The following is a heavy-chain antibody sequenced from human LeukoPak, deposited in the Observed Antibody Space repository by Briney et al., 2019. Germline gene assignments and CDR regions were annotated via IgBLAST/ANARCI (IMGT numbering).Heavy chain of an antibody. J-gene: IGHJ5*02. CDR1: GGTFSSYA. CDR2: IIPIFGTA. CDR3: ARDRTSIAVAGKGRQVNWFDP. D-gene: IGHD6-19*01. Sequence: GASVKVSCKASGGTFSSYAISWVRQAPGQGLEWMGGIIPIFGTANYAQKFQGRVTITADESTSTAYMELRSLRSDDTAVYYCARDRTSIAVAGKGRQVNWFDPWGQGTLVTVSS. V-gene: IGHV1-69*13.